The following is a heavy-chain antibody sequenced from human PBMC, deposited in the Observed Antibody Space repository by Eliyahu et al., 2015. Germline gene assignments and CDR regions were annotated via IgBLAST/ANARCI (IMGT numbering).Heavy chain of an antibody. Sequence: QVQLVXSGAEVKKPGASVKVSCKASGYTXXXYYMHWVXQAPGQGLEWMGIINPSGGSTSYAQKFQGRVTMTRDTSTSTVYMELSSLRSEDTAVYYCARDLATQYGSGSYYYYYYYGMDVWGQGTTVTVSS. CDR3: ARDLATQYGSGSYYYYYYYGMDV. CDR2: INPSGGST. J-gene: IGHJ6*02. CDR1: GYTXXXYY. V-gene: IGHV1-46*01. D-gene: IGHD3-10*01.